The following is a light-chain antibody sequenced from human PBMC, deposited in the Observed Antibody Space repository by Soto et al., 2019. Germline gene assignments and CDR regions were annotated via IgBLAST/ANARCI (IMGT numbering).Light chain of an antibody. J-gene: IGKJ1*01. CDR1: QSISSW. CDR2: DAS. Sequence: DIQMTQSPSTLSASVGDRVTITCRASQSISSWLAWYQQKPGKAPKLLIYDASSLESGVPPRFSGSGSGTEFTLTISSLQPADFATYYCQQYNTYSWTFGQGTKVDIK. CDR3: QQYNTYSWT. V-gene: IGKV1-5*01.